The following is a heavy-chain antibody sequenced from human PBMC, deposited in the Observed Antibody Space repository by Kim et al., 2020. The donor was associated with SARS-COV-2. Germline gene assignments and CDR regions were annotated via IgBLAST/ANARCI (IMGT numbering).Heavy chain of an antibody. Sequence: GGSLRLSCAASGFTFSSYDMHWVRQATGKGLEWVSAIGTAGDTYYPGSVKGRFTISRENAKNSLYLQMNSLRAGDTAVYYCARAIGFKYDYGDYVPNYDYGMDVWGQGTTVTVSS. CDR1: GFTFSSYD. CDR3: ARAIGFKYDYGDYVPNYDYGMDV. V-gene: IGHV3-13*01. D-gene: IGHD4-17*01. CDR2: IGTAGDT. J-gene: IGHJ6*02.